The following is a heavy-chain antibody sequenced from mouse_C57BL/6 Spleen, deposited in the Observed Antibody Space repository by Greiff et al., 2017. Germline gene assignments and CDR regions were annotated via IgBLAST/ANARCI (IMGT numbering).Heavy chain of an antibody. J-gene: IGHJ2*01. CDR2: IDPENGDT. V-gene: IGHV14-4*01. CDR3: TTDYGSRD. CDR1: GFNIKDDY. Sequence: VQLQQSGAELVRPGASVKLSCTASGFNIKDDYMHWVKQRPEQGLEWIGWIDPENGDTEYASKFQGKATITADTSSNTAYLQLSSLKSEDTAVYYCTTDYGSRDGGQGTTIKVSS. D-gene: IGHD1-1*01.